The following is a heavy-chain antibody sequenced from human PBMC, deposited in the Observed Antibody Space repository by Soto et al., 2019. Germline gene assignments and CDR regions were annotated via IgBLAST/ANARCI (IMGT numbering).Heavy chain of an antibody. Sequence: GGSLRLSCAASGFTFSSYGMHWVRQAPGKGLEWVAVIWYDGNNKYYADSVKGRFTISRDNSKNTLYVQMTSPRAEDTAVYYCARGLHSLFDYWGQGTLVTVSS. D-gene: IGHD2-21*01. CDR3: ARGLHSLFDY. V-gene: IGHV3-33*01. CDR1: GFTFSSYG. CDR2: IWYDGNNK. J-gene: IGHJ4*02.